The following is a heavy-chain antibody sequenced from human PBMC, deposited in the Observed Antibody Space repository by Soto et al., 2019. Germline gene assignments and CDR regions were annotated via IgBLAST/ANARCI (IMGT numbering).Heavy chain of an antibody. Sequence: QLQLQESGPGLVKPSETLSLTCTVSGGSISSSSYYWGWIRQPPGKGLEWIGSIYYSGSTYYNPSLKSRVPRAVYTSKNQFSLKLSSVTAADTAVYYCARRGGRDGYQDDAFDIWGQGTMVTVSS. CDR2: IYYSGST. J-gene: IGHJ3*02. CDR3: ARRGGRDGYQDDAFDI. CDR1: GGSISSSSYY. D-gene: IGHD5-12*01. V-gene: IGHV4-39*01.